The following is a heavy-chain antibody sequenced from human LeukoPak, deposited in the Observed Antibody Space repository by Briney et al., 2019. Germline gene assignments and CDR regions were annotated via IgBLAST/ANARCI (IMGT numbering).Heavy chain of an antibody. Sequence: ASVKVSCKASGYTFTTYDINWVRQAPGQGLEWMGWMNPNTANTGYAQKFQGRVTLTRSTSINTAYMELSSLRSDDTAVYYCARILGARFLEWSDDAFDIWGQGTMDTVSS. CDR3: ARILGARFLEWSDDAFDI. J-gene: IGHJ3*02. CDR2: MNPNTANT. CDR1: GYTFTTYD. D-gene: IGHD3-3*01. V-gene: IGHV1-8*03.